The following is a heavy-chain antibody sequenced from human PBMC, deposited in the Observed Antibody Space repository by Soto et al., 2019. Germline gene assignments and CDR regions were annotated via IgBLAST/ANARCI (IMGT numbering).Heavy chain of an antibody. CDR2: IYYSGST. Sequence: SETLSLTCTVSGGSISSYYWSWIRQPPGKGLEWIGYIYYSGSTNYNPSLKSRVTISVDTSKNQFSLKLSSVTAADTAVYYCAREFRYKVTTGGDYYYYGMDVWGQGTTVTVYS. CDR3: AREFRYKVTTGGDYYYYGMDV. D-gene: IGHD4-17*01. J-gene: IGHJ6*02. CDR1: GGSISSYY. V-gene: IGHV4-59*01.